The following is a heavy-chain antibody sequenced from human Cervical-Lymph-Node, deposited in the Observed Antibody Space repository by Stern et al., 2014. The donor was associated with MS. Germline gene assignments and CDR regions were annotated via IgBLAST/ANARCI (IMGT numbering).Heavy chain of an antibody. D-gene: IGHD1-26*01. CDR3: ARMVGATGYYYDVDV. CDR1: GFSLSSDGMC. CDR2: IDWANAK. J-gene: IGHJ6*02. Sequence: QVTLRESGPAVVKPTQTLTLTCTFSGFSLSSDGMCVTWIRQPPGKALEWLALIDWANAKYYNPSLKTRLTISKDTPKNQVVLTMTNIDPMDTATYYCARMVGATGYYYDVDVWGQGTTVTVSS. V-gene: IGHV2-70*01.